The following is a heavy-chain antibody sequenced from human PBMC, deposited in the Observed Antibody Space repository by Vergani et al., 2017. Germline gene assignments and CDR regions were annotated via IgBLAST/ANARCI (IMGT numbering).Heavy chain of an antibody. CDR2: IWYDGSNK. CDR3: ARDVAVVVVAATPVGGGYGMDV. D-gene: IGHD2-15*01. Sequence: QVQLVESGGGVVQPGRSLRLSCAASGFTFSSYGMHWVRQAPGKGLEWVAVIWYDGSNKYYADSVKGRFTISRDNSKNTLYLQMNSLRAEDTAVYYCARDVAVVVVAATPVGGGYGMDVWGQGTTVTVSS. J-gene: IGHJ6*02. V-gene: IGHV3-33*01. CDR1: GFTFSSYG.